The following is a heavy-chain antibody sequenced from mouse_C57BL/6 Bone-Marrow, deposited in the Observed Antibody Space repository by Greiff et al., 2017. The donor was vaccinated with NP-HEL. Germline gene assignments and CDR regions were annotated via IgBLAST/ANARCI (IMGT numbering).Heavy chain of an antibody. V-gene: IGHV1-55*01. CDR2: IYPGSGST. J-gene: IGHJ3*01. D-gene: IGHD1-1*01. Sequence: QVQLQQSGAELVKPGASVKMSCKASGYTFTSYWITWVKQRPGQGLEWIGDIYPGSGSTNYNEKFKSKATLTVDTSSSTAYMQLSSLTSEDSAVYYCARAYYGSSYDWFAYWGQGTLVTVSA. CDR1: GYTFTSYW. CDR3: ARAYYGSSYDWFAY.